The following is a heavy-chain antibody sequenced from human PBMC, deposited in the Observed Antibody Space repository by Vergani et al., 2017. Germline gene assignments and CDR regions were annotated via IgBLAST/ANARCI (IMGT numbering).Heavy chain of an antibody. CDR2: IYHSGST. Sequence: QVKLQESGPGLLKPSQTLSLTCAVSGGSISSGGYSWSWIRQPPGKGLEWIGYIYHSGSTYYNPSLKSRVTISVDTSKNQFSLKLSSVTAADTAVYYCARGGGYCSSTSCYPTAFDIWGQGTMVTVSS. D-gene: IGHD2-2*01. J-gene: IGHJ3*02. CDR3: ARGGGYCSSTSCYPTAFDI. V-gene: IGHV4-30-2*05. CDR1: GGSISSGGYS.